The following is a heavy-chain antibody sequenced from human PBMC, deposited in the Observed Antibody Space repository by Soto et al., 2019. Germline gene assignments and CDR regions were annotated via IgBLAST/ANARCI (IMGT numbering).Heavy chain of an antibody. CDR1: GYSFTSYW. J-gene: IGHJ4*02. CDR2: IYPGDSDT. V-gene: IGHV5-51*01. CDR3: ARLMITFGGVIAPFDY. Sequence: GESLQISCKGSGYSFTSYWIGWMLQMPGKGLEWMGIIYPGDSDTRYSPSFQGQVTISADKSISTAYLQWSSLKASDTAMYYCARLMITFGGVIAPFDYWGQGTLVTVSS. D-gene: IGHD3-16*02.